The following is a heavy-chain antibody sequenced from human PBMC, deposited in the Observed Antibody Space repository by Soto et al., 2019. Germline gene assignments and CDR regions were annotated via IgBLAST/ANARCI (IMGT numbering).Heavy chain of an antibody. Sequence: EVQLVESGGGLVQPGGSLRLSCAASGFTFSSFWMYWVRQAPGRGLEWVATIKQDGSEKYHVGSVKGRFTISRDNAKNSLYLQMSSLGADDTAVYYCARGYFFDSSRYYADYWGQGTLVTVSS. D-gene: IGHD3-22*01. V-gene: IGHV3-7*05. CDR2: IKQDGSEK. J-gene: IGHJ4*02. CDR1: GFTFSSFW. CDR3: ARGYFFDSSRYYADY.